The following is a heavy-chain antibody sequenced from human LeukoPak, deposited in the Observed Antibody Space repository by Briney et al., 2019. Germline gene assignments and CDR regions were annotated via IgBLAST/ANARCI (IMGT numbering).Heavy chain of an antibody. D-gene: IGHD2-8*01. V-gene: IGHV6-1*01. CDR3: ARGETWYTVSLFHY. J-gene: IGHJ4*02. CDR1: SASLSTKRAT. Sequence: SQTLSLTCAIASASLSTKRATMYSIRQSPSRGLEWLGRTYYRSKWYNDYAVSVKSRITINPDTSKNQFSLQLNSVTPEDTAVYYCARGETWYTVSLFHYCGRGTLVTVSS. CDR2: TYYRSKWYN.